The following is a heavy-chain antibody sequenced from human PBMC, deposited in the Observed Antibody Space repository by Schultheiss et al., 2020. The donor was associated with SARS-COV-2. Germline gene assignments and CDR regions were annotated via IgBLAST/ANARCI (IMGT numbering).Heavy chain of an antibody. CDR3: ARYYSGNYYALDY. J-gene: IGHJ4*02. CDR2: IYYSGST. D-gene: IGHD1-26*01. Sequence: SQTLSLTCTVSGGSISSYYWSWIRQPPGKGLEWIGYIYYSGSTNYNPSLKSRVTISVDTSKNQISLKLRSVTAADTAVYYCARYYSGNYYALDYWGQGTLVTVSS. CDR1: GGSISSYY. V-gene: IGHV4-59*08.